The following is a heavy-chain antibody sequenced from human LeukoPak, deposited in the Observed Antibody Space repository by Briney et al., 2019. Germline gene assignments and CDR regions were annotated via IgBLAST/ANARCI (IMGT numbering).Heavy chain of an antibody. CDR2: ISYSGST. CDR3: ATRRVGATFDY. CDR1: GGSVNSGSSY. J-gene: IGHJ4*02. D-gene: IGHD1-26*01. Sequence: SETLSLTCTVSGGSVNSGSSYWSWIRQPPGKGLEWIGCISYSGSTNYNPSLRSRVTMSLNTSKNQFSLTLSSVTAADTAVYFCATRRVGATFDYWGQGTLVTVSS. V-gene: IGHV4-61*01.